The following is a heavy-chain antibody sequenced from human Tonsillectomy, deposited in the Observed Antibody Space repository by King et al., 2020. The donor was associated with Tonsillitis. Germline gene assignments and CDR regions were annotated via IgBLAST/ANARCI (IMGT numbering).Heavy chain of an antibody. J-gene: IGHJ3*02. CDR1: GLIFSTHA. Sequence: VQLVESGGGLVQPGGSLRLSCAASGLIFSTHAMTWVRQAPGKGLEWVSAISGSGGNTSYADSVKGRFTISRDNSKNTVYLQMNSLRAEDTAEYYCAKNYGSVSSRGFDTWGQGAMVTVSS. V-gene: IGHV3-23*04. CDR3: AKNYGSVSSRGFDT. D-gene: IGHD3-10*01. CDR2: ISGSGGNT.